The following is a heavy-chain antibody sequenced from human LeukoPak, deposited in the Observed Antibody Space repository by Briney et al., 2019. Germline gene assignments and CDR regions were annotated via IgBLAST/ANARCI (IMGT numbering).Heavy chain of an antibody. CDR2: IKQDGSEK. J-gene: IGHJ4*02. Sequence: PGESLRLSCAASGFTFSSYWMSWVRQAPGKGLEWVANIKQDGSEKNYVDSVKGRFTISRDNAENSVYLQMNSLRAEDTAVYYCARGGAAPDYWGQGTLVTVSS. D-gene: IGHD1-26*01. CDR1: GFTFSSYW. V-gene: IGHV3-7*01. CDR3: ARGGAAPDY.